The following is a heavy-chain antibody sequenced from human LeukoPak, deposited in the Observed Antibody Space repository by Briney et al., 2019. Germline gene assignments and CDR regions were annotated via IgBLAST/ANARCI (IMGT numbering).Heavy chain of an antibody. CDR2: INHSGST. V-gene: IGHV4-34*01. J-gene: IGHJ4*02. CDR1: GGSFSGYY. Sequence: SETLSLTCAVYGGSFSGYYWSWIRQPPGKGLEWIGEINHSGSTNYNPSLKSRVTISVDTSKNQFSLKLSSVTAADTAVYYCASQGEDILTGYYSYWDYWGQGTLVTVSS. D-gene: IGHD3-9*01. CDR3: ASQGEDILTGYYSYWDY.